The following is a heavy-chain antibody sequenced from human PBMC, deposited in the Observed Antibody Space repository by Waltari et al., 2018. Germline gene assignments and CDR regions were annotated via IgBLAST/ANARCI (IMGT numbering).Heavy chain of an antibody. D-gene: IGHD3-3*01. V-gene: IGHV4-39*01. CDR3: ARGEKVFWSGYHFDY. CDR2: IYYSGST. J-gene: IGHJ4*02. CDR1: GGSISSRSYY. Sequence: QLQLQESGPGLVKPSETLSLTCTVPGGSISSRSYYWGWTRPPPGKGREWSGSIYYSGSTYYNPSLKSRVTISVDTSKNQFSLKLSSVTAADTAVYYCARGEKVFWSGYHFDYWGQGTLVTVSS.